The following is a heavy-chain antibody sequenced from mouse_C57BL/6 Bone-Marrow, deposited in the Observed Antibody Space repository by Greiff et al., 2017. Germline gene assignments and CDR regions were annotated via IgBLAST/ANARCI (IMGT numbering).Heavy chain of an antibody. V-gene: IGHV5-4*03. CDR3: ARVLLYYYAMDY. Sequence: EVKLMESGGGLVKPGGSLKLSCAASGFTFSSYAMSWVRQTPEKRLEWVATLSDGGSYTYYPDNVKGRFTISRDNAKNNLYLQMSHLKSEDTAMYYCARVLLYYYAMDYWGQGTSVTVSS. CDR1: GFTFSSYA. CDR2: LSDGGSYT. J-gene: IGHJ4*01.